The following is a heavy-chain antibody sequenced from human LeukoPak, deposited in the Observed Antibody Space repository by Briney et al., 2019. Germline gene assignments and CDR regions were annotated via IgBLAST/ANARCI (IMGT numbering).Heavy chain of an antibody. CDR3: ARLPNDDAFDI. CDR2: IYPGDSDT. CDR1: GYSFTSYW. Sequence: PGESLKISCKGSGYSFTSYWIGWVRQMPGKSVGWMGIIYPGDSDTRSSPSFQGQVTISADKSISTAYLKWSSLKASDTAMYYCARLPNDDAFDIWGQGTMVTVSS. D-gene: IGHD2-8*01. J-gene: IGHJ3*02. V-gene: IGHV5-51*01.